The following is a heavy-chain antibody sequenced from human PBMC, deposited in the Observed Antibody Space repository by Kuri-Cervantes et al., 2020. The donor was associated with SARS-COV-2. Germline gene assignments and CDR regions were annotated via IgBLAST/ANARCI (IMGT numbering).Heavy chain of an antibody. CDR1: GFTFDVYA. J-gene: IGHJ4*02. CDR3: GRGKAYYDFWSGYSAQRLDY. D-gene: IGHD3-3*01. V-gene: IGHV3-9*01. Sequence: GGSLRLSCAVSGFTFDVYAMHWVRQAPGKGLEWVSGISWNGGSIGYADSVKGRFTFSRDNAKNSLYLQMNSLRAEDAAVSYCGRGKAYYDFWSGYSAQRLDYWGQGTLVTVSS. CDR2: ISWNGGSI.